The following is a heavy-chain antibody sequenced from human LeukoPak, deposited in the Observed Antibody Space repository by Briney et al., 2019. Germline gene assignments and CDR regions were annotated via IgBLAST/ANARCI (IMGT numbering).Heavy chain of an antibody. J-gene: IGHJ5*02. CDR2: ISANNNM. V-gene: IGHV3-69-1*02. Sequence: PGGSLRLSCVASGFTFSSYAMTWVRQAPGKGLEWVSYISANNNMYYADSVKGRFTISRDNAKNSLSLQIINLNSEDTAVYYCAREDCSDGRCYGAPDAWGQGTRVTVSS. CDR3: AREDCSDGRCYGAPDA. CDR1: GFTFSSYA. D-gene: IGHD2-15*01.